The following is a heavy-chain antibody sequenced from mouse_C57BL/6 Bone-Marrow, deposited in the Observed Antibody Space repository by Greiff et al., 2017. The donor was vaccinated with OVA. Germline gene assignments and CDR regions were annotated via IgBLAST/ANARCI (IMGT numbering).Heavy chain of an antibody. D-gene: IGHD2-4*01. Sequence: VQLQQPGAELVKPGASVKLSCKASGYTFTSYWMHWVKQRPGPGLEWIGMIHPNSGSTNYNEKFKSKATLTVDKSSSTAYMQLSSLTSEDSAVYYCAREGDDYDGYYYAMDYWGQGTSVTVSS. CDR1: GYTFTSYW. V-gene: IGHV1-64*01. J-gene: IGHJ4*01. CDR2: IHPNSGST. CDR3: AREGDDYDGYYYAMDY.